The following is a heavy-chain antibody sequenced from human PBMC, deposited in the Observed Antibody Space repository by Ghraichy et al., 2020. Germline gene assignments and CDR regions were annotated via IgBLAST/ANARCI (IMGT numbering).Heavy chain of an antibody. Sequence: GGSLRLSCVASGFSFSRHWMSWVRQAPGKGLEWVASIKSDGSDRFYVDSVKGRFTISRDNAKNSVSLEMNSLRAEDTAVYYCARDPYGDYKYGGTDYWGQGTLVSVSS. CDR3: ARDPYGDYKYGGTDY. CDR2: IKSDGSDR. J-gene: IGHJ4*02. CDR1: GFSFSRHW. D-gene: IGHD4-17*01. V-gene: IGHV3-7*01.